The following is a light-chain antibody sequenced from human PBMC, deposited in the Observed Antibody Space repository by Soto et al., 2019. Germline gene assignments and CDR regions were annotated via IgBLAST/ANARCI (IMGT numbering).Light chain of an antibody. CDR1: QSVLYSSNNKNY. CDR2: WAS. CDR3: QQYYTSWWT. J-gene: IGKJ2*02. Sequence: DIVMTQSPESLAVSLGERATINCKSSQSVLYSSNNKNYLAWYQQKPGQPPKLLISWASTRESGVPDRFSGSGSATDFTLTISSLPAEDVAVYYCQQYYTSWWTFGQGTKLEI. V-gene: IGKV4-1*01.